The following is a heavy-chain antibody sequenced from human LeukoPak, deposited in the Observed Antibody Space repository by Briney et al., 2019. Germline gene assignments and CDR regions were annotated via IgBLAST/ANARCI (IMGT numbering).Heavy chain of an antibody. CDR1: GGSFSGYY. V-gene: IGHV4-34*01. CDR2: INHSGST. D-gene: IGHD6-13*01. J-gene: IGHJ1*01. Sequence: SETLSLTCAVYGGSFSGYYWSWIRQPPGKGLEWIGEINHSGSTNYNPSLKSRVTISVDTSKNQFSLKLSSVTAADTAVYYCARGAASIYSSSWYKQYFQHWGQGTLVTVSS. CDR3: ARGAASIYSSSWYKQYFQH.